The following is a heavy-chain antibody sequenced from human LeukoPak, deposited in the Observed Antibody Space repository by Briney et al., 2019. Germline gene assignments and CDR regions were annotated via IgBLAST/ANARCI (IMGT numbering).Heavy chain of an antibody. J-gene: IGHJ5*02. V-gene: IGHV4-39*01. CDR3: AGAYCGGDCYFRVYNWFDP. CDR1: GGSISSSFYY. CDR2: IYYTGSI. Sequence: PSETLSLTCTVSGGSISSSFYYWGWIRQPPGKGLEWIGNIYYTGSIYYNPSLKSRVTISVDTPKNQFSLRLSSVTAADTAVYYCAGAYCGGDCYFRVYNWFDPWGQGTLVTVSS. D-gene: IGHD2-21*02.